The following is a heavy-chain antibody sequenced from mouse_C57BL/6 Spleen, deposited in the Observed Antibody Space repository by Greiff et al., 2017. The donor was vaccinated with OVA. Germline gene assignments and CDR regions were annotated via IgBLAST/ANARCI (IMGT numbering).Heavy chain of an antibody. V-gene: IGHV1-26*01. CDR3: AKGYDGYRMDY. D-gene: IGHD2-3*01. CDR1: GYTFTDYY. Sequence: VQLQQSGPELVKPGASVKISCKASGYTFTDYYMNWVKQSHGKSLEWIGDINPNNGGTSYNQKFKGKATLTVDKSSSTAYMELRSLTSEDSAVYYCAKGYDGYRMDYWGQGTSVTVSA. J-gene: IGHJ4*01. CDR2: INPNNGGT.